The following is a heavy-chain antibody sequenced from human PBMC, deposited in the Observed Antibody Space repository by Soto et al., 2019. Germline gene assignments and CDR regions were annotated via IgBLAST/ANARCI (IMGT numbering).Heavy chain of an antibody. Sequence: ASVKVSCKSSGYTFINYYVHWVRQAPGQGLEWMGMINPSGGRTTYPQKFQGRVTMTRDTSTSTVYVELSSLRSDDTAVFYCAREKASTSLLTHYYYAMDVWGQGTTVTVSS. CDR1: GYTFINYY. J-gene: IGHJ6*02. CDR3: AREKASTSLLTHYYYAMDV. CDR2: INPSGGRT. V-gene: IGHV1-46*01.